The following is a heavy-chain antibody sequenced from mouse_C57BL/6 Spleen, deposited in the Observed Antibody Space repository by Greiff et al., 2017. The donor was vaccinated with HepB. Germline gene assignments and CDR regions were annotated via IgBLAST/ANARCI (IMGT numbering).Heavy chain of an antibody. CDR1: GFTFSSYA. CDR3: ARDDPYYYDYAMDY. J-gene: IGHJ4*01. Sequence: EVHLVESGGGLVKPGGSLKLSCAASGFTFSSYAMSWVRQTPEKRLEWVATISDGGSYTYYPDNVKGRFTISRDNAKNKLYLQMSHLKTEDTAMYYCARDDPYYYDYAMDYWGQGTSVTVSS. D-gene: IGHD1-1*01. CDR2: ISDGGSYT. V-gene: IGHV5-4*01.